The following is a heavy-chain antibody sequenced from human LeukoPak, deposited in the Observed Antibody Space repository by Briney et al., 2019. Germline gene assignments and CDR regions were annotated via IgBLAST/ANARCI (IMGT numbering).Heavy chain of an antibody. CDR3: AKTAKGSLPAYYYDS. J-gene: IGHJ5*01. D-gene: IGHD3-10*01. CDR1: GIAFSGEA. Sequence: GASLRLSCVASGIAFSGEAMNWVRQAPGKGLELDSGISGSGGSTYYADFVKGRFTISRDNSKNTLYLEMNSLIAEDTATYYCAKTAKGSLPAYYYDSWGQGTLVTVSS. CDR2: ISGSGGST. V-gene: IGHV3-23*01.